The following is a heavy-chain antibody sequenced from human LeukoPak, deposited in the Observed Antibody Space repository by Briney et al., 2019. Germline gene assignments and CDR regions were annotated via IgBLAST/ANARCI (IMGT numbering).Heavy chain of an antibody. D-gene: IGHD3-3*01. CDR3: ARAPYDLWSGYSHYYMDV. V-gene: IGHV3-64*01. Sequence: GGSLRLSCGAFGFTFENYGMHWVRQAPGKGLEYVSAISSNGDSTYYANSVKGRFTISRDNSKNTLYLQMGSLRSEDMAVYYCARAPYDLWSGYSHYYMDVWGKGTTVTVSS. CDR2: ISSNGDST. J-gene: IGHJ6*03. CDR1: GFTFENYG.